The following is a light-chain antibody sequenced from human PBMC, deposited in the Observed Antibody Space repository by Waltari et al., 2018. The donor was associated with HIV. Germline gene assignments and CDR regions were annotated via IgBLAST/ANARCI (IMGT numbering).Light chain of an antibody. V-gene: IGKV4-1*01. J-gene: IGKJ4*01. CDR3: QQYYDTPLT. Sequence: DIVMTQSPDSLAASLGERATINCKSSQSVLYSSNHKNYLSWYQQKPGQPPKLLIYWASTRESGVPDRFSGSGSGTDFTLTIRSLQAEDVAVYYCQQYYDTPLTFGGGTKVEIK. CDR2: WAS. CDR1: QSVLYSSNHKNY.